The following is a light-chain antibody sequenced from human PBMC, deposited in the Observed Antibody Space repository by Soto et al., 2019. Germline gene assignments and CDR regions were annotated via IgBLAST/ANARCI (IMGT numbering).Light chain of an antibody. CDR2: AAS. J-gene: IGKJ2*01. Sequence: DIQMTQSPSSLSASVGDTVTIICRASQSISVHLNWYQQKPGKVPKLRIYAASNLQSGVPSSFSGSGSETDFALTISSLQPEDFATYYCQQSYITPYTFGQGTKLQIK. CDR1: QSISVH. V-gene: IGKV1-39*01. CDR3: QQSYITPYT.